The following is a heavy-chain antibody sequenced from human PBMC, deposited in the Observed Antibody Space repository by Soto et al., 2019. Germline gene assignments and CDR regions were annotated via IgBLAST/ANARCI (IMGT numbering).Heavy chain of an antibody. CDR1: GGTFSSYA. D-gene: IGHD3-22*01. J-gene: IGHJ4*02. CDR3: ARGVSRSRYDSELQFDY. V-gene: IGHV1-69*01. CDR2: IIPIFGTA. Sequence: QVQLVQSGAEVKKPGSSVKVSCKASGGTFSSYAISWVRQAPGQGLEWMGGIIPIFGTANYAQKFQGRVTITADETTSTAYMELSSLRSEDTAVYYCARGVSRSRYDSELQFDYWGQGNLVTVSS.